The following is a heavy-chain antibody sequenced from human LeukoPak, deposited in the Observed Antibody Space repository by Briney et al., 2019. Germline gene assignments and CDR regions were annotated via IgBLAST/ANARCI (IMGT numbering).Heavy chain of an antibody. Sequence: ASVKVSCKASGYTFTGYYMHWVRQPPGQGLEGMGWISPNSGGTNYEQKFQGRVTMTRDTSISTAYMELSRLRSDDTAVYYCARVVKSPGYSSSWYSYWGQGTLVTVSS. CDR3: ARVVKSPGYSSSWYSY. J-gene: IGHJ4*02. D-gene: IGHD6-13*01. CDR2: ISPNSGGT. V-gene: IGHV1-2*02. CDR1: GYTFTGYY.